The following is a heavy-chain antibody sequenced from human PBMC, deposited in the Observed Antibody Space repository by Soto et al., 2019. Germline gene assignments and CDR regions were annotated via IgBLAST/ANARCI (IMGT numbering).Heavy chain of an antibody. V-gene: IGHV3-30*18. D-gene: IGHD3-22*01. CDR1: GFTFSSYG. CDR2: ISHDGSKT. CDR3: AKDPYYYSSSGYSVFAS. Sequence: PGGSLRLSCAASGFTFSSYGIHWVRQAPGKGLEWVAVISHDGSKTNYADSVKGRFTISRDNSKDTVYLQMNSLRAEDTAVYYCAKDPYYYSSSGYSVFASWGQGTLVPVSS. J-gene: IGHJ4*02.